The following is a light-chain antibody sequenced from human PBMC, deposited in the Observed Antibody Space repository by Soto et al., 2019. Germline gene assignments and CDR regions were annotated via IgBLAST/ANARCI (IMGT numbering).Light chain of an antibody. CDR1: FSNIGSNF. CDR2: RNN. J-gene: IGLJ3*02. Sequence: QSVLTQPPSASGTPGQTVTISCSGRFSNIGSNFIYWYQQLPGTAPKLLIYRNNERPSGVPDRFSASKSGTSASLAISGLRSEDEADYPCAAWDDSLSGVVFGGGTKLTVL. CDR3: AAWDDSLSGVV. V-gene: IGLV1-47*01.